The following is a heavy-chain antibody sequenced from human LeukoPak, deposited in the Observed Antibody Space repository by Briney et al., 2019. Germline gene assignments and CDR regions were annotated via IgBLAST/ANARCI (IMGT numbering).Heavy chain of an antibody. V-gene: IGHV3-15*01. Sequence: PGGSLRLSCTPSGFTFGDYGMSWFRQAPGKGLEWVGRIKSKTDGGTTDYAAPVKGRFTISRDDSKNTLYLQMNSLKTEDTAVYYCTTVDQWLRFSDYWGQGTLVTVSS. CDR3: TTVDQWLRFSDY. D-gene: IGHD5-12*01. CDR2: IKSKTDGGTT. CDR1: GFTFGDYG. J-gene: IGHJ4*02.